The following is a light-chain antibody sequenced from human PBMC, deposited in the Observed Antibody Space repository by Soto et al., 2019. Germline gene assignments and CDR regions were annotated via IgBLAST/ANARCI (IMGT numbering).Light chain of an antibody. J-gene: IGLJ1*01. CDR1: SRDIGGYNY. V-gene: IGLV2-14*01. CDR3: SSYTNSSTY. Sequence: QSALTQPASVSGSPGQSITISCPGTSRDIGGYNYVSWYQQHPGHAPKLMIYEVSNRPSRVSSRFSGSKSGNTASLTISGLQAEDEGDYYCSSYTNSSTYFGTGTKVTVL. CDR2: EVS.